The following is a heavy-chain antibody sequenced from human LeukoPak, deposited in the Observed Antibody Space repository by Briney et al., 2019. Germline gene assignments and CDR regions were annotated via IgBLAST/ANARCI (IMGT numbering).Heavy chain of an antibody. Sequence: GASVKVSCKASGYTFTGYYMHWVRQAPGQGLEWMGVITPNGGSTRYAQKFQGRVTMTRDTSTSTVYMELSRLRSEDTAVYYCAREPARVQTTAGDYWGQGTLVTVSS. CDR3: AREPARVQTTAGDY. D-gene: IGHD4-17*01. CDR1: GYTFTGYY. CDR2: ITPNGGST. J-gene: IGHJ4*02. V-gene: IGHV1-46*01.